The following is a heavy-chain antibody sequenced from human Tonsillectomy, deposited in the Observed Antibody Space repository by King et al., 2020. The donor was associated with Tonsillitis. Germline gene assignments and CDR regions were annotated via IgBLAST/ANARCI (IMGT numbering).Heavy chain of an antibody. D-gene: IGHD1/OR15-1a*01. CDR1: GFTFDDYT. V-gene: IGHV3-43*01. CDR2: ITWDGGSA. Sequence: QLVQSGGVVVQPGGSLRLSCAASGFTFDDYTMHWVRQAPGRGLEWVSLITWDGGSAYYADSVKGRFTISRDNSKNSLYLQMNTLRTEDTALYYCAKDMSIGTDLGGWFDPWGQGTLVTVSS. CDR3: AKDMSIGTDLGGWFDP. J-gene: IGHJ5*02.